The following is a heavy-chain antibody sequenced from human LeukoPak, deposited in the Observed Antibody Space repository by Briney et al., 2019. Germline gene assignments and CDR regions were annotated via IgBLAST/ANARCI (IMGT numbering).Heavy chain of an antibody. D-gene: IGHD6-19*01. CDR3: ARRDISSGWSFDY. V-gene: IGHV4-4*07. Sequence: KPSETLSLTCTVSGGSISNYHWSWIRQPAGKELDWIGQIHTSGSTNYNPPLKSRVTMSIDTPENQLSLTIRSVTAADTAVYYCARRDISSGWSFDYWGQGTLVTVSS. CDR2: IHTSGST. CDR1: GGSISNYH. J-gene: IGHJ4*02.